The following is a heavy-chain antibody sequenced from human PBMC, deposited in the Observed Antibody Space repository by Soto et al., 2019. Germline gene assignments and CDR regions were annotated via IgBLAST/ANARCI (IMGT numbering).Heavy chain of an antibody. J-gene: IGHJ2*01. CDR2: IYSGGST. CDR3: ARDQPVRGYDWYFDL. Sequence: EVQLVETGGGLIQPGGSLRLSCAASGFTVSSNYMSWVRQAPGKGLEWVSVIYSGGSTYYADSVKGRFTISRDNSKNTLYLQMNSLRAEDTAVYYCARDQPVRGYDWYFDLWGRGTLVTVSS. V-gene: IGHV3-53*02. D-gene: IGHD3-10*01. CDR1: GFTVSSNY.